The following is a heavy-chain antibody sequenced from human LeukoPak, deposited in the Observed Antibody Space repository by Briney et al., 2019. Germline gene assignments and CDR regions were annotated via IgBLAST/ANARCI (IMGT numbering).Heavy chain of an antibody. V-gene: IGHV5-51*01. CDR1: GYSFTSYW. Sequence: GESLKISCKGSGYSFTSYWIGWGRRMPGKGLEGMGIIYPGDSDTRYSPSFQGQVTISADKSISTAYLQWSSLKASDTAMYYCARYSRVVTATSQEYFQHWGQGTLVTVSS. CDR3: ARYSRVVTATSQEYFQH. D-gene: IGHD2-21*02. J-gene: IGHJ1*01. CDR2: IYPGDSDT.